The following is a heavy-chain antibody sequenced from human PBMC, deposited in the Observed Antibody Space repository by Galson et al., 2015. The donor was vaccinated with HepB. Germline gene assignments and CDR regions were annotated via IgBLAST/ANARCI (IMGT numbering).Heavy chain of an antibody. CDR3: AKGGGPPSPPYGFYYPMDV. CDR1: GFSFSSYG. J-gene: IGHJ6*02. CDR2: TSHDGIKK. D-gene: IGHD3-16*01. V-gene: IGHV3-30*18. Sequence: SLRLSCAASGFSFSSYGMYWVRQAPGKGLEWVAVTSHDGIKKHYVDSVKGRFTISRDNSKNTLYLQMNSLRGEDTAVYYCAKGGGPPSPPYGFYYPMDVWGQGTTVIVSS.